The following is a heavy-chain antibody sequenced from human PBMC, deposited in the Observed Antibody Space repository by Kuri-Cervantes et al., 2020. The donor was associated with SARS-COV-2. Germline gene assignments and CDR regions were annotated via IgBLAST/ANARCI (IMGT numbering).Heavy chain of an antibody. Sequence: ASVKVSCKASGYTFTGYYMHWVRQAPGQGLEWMGWINPNSGGTSYAQKFQGWVTMTRDTSISTAYMELSRLRSDDTAVYYCAREGGGTIQYYYYGMDVWGQGTTVTVSS. D-gene: IGHD3-3*01. CDR3: AREGGGTIQYYYYGMDV. V-gene: IGHV1-2*04. J-gene: IGHJ6*02. CDR2: INPNSGGT. CDR1: GYTFTGYY.